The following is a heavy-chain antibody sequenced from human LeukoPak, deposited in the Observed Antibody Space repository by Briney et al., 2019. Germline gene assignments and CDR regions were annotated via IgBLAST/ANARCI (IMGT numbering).Heavy chain of an antibody. CDR2: ISYDGSNK. J-gene: IGHJ4*02. CDR1: GFTFSSYG. Sequence: TGGSLRLSCAASGFTFSSYGMHWVRQAPGKGLEWVAVISYDGSNKYYADSVKGRFTISRDNSKNTLYLQMNSLRAEDTAVYYCAKGECFDYWGQGTLVTVSS. CDR3: AKGECFDY. V-gene: IGHV3-30*18.